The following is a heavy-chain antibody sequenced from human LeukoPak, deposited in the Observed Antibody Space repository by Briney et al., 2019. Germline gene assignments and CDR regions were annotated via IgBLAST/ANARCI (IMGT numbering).Heavy chain of an antibody. CDR2: VFYNGAT. D-gene: IGHD6-13*01. V-gene: IGHV4-39*07. CDR3: ARGGLAAAGT. Sequence: SETLSLTCIVSGGSISSSIYYWAWVRQPPGKGLEWIGTVFYNGATQYSPSLRSRVTISVDKSKNQFSLKLSSVTAADTAVYYCARGGLAAAGTWGQGTLVTVSS. J-gene: IGHJ5*02. CDR1: GGSISSSIYY.